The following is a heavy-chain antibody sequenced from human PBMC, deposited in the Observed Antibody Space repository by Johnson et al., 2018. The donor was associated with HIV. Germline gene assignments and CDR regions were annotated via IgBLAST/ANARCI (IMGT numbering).Heavy chain of an antibody. CDR2: ISASGRDI. J-gene: IGHJ3*02. Sequence: VQLVESGGGLVQPGGSLRLSCVASELTSSNYAISWVRQAPGQGLEWVSAISASGRDIYYGDSVKGRFTISRDNSKNTLYLQMNSLRAEDSALYFCASGVYAFDIWGQRTMVTVSS. CDR3: ASGVYAFDI. V-gene: IGHV3-23*04. CDR1: ELTSSNYA. D-gene: IGHD1-26*01.